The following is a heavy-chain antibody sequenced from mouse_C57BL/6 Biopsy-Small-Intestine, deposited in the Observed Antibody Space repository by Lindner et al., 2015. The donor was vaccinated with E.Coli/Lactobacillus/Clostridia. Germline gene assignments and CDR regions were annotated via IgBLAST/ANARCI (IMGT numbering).Heavy chain of an antibody. CDR2: INPNNGGT. V-gene: IGHV1-18*01. J-gene: IGHJ2*01. D-gene: IGHD2-4*01. CDR3: VRGGYYNYDGHFDY. Sequence: VQLQESGPELVKPGASVKIPCKASGYMFTDYNMDWVKQSHGKSLEWIGDINPNNGGTIYNQKFKGKATLTVDKSSSTAYMELRSPTSEDTAVYYCVRGGYYNYDGHFDYWGQGTTLTVSS. CDR1: GYMFTDYN.